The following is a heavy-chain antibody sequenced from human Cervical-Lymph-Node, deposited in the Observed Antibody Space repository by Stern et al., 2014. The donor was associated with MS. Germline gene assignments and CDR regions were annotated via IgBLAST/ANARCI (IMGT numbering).Heavy chain of an antibody. Sequence: QLVESGSELKEPGASAKVSCKASGYTLTNYPMNWVRQAPGQGLEWMGWINTNTGNSTYAQGFTGRFVFSLDTSVSTAYLHISSLKAEDTAVYYCARDFVDTAMITRSDYLDSWGQGTLVTVSS. CDR1: GYTLTNYP. CDR3: ARDFVDTAMITRSDYLDS. V-gene: IGHV7-4-1*02. J-gene: IGHJ4*02. D-gene: IGHD5-18*01. CDR2: INTNTGNS.